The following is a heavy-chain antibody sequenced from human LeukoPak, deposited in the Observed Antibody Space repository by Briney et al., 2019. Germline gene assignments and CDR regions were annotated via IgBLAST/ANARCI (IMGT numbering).Heavy chain of an antibody. J-gene: IGHJ3*02. Sequence: PSETLSLTCAVYGGSFSGYYWSWIRQPPGKGLEWIGEINHSGSTNYNPSLKSRVTISGDTSKNQFSLKLSSVTAADTAVYYCARSTVVPASDAFDIWGQGTMVTVSS. D-gene: IGHD2-2*01. CDR2: INHSGST. CDR1: GGSFSGYY. V-gene: IGHV4-34*01. CDR3: ARSTVVPASDAFDI.